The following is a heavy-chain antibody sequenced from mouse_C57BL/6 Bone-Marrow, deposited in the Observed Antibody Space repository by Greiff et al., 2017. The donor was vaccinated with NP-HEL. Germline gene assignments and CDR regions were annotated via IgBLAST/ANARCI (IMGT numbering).Heavy chain of an antibody. Sequence: ESGPGLVKPSQSLSLTCSVTGYSITSGYYWNWIRQFPGNKLEWMGYISYDGSNNSNPSLKNRISITRDTSKNQFFLKLNSVTTEDTATYYCARERAVVARRYFDVWGTGTTVTVSS. CDR2: ISYDGSN. CDR1: GYSITSGYY. J-gene: IGHJ1*03. V-gene: IGHV3-6*01. CDR3: ARERAVVARRYFDV. D-gene: IGHD1-1*01.